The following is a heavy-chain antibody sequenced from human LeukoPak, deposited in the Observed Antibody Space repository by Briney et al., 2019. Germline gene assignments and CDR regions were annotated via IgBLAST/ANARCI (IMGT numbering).Heavy chain of an antibody. Sequence: GGSLRLSCAASGFTFSSYGMNWVRQAPGKGLEWVSYISSTSRTIYDADSVKGRFTISRDNAKNSLYLQMNSLRDEDTAVYYCARGPLRWLQNNYYYYYMDVWGKGTTVTVSS. CDR1: GFTFSSYG. J-gene: IGHJ6*03. D-gene: IGHD5-24*01. V-gene: IGHV3-48*02. CDR3: ARGPLRWLQNNYYYYYMDV. CDR2: ISSTSRTI.